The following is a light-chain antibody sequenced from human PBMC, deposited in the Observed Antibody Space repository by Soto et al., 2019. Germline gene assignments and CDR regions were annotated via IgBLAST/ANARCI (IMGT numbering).Light chain of an antibody. CDR3: QQYGFS. V-gene: IGKV1-5*01. J-gene: IGKJ3*01. CDR2: DAS. Sequence: DIHMTQSPSTLSGSVGDRVTITCRASQSVSYWLAWYQQKPGKAPKLLIHDASSLESWVPSRFRGGGSGQEFTLTISGLQPDDFATYYCQQYGFSFGPGTKVEMK. CDR1: QSVSYW.